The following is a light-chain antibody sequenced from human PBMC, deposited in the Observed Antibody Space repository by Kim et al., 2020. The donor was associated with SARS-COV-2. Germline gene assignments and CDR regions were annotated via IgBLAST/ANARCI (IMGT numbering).Light chain of an antibody. CDR3: AAWDDTLYGRV. V-gene: IGLV1-44*01. CDR1: TSNIGNYP. J-gene: IGLJ3*02. Sequence: QSVLTQPPSASGTPGQRVTISCSGSTSNIGNYPVSWYQQVPGTAPKLLIYGNDEWPSRVPDRFSGSKSGTSASLAISGLQSDDEADYYCAAWDDTLYGRVFGGGTQLTVL. CDR2: GND.